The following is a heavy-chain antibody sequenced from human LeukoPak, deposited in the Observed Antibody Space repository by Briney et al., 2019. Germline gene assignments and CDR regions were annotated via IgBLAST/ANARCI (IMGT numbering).Heavy chain of an antibody. CDR3: ARRLVVRGVIIYPDDAFDI. V-gene: IGHV3-74*01. Sequence: PGGSLRLSCAASGFTFSSYWMHWVRQAPGKGLALVSRINSDGSSTSYADSVKGRFTISRDNAKNTLYLQMNSLRAEDTAVYYCARRLVVRGVIIYPDDAFDIWGQGTMVTVSS. CDR1: GFTFSSYW. D-gene: IGHD3-10*01. J-gene: IGHJ3*02. CDR2: INSDGSST.